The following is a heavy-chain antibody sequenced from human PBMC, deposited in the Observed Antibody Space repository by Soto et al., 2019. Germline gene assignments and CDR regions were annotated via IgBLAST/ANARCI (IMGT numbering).Heavy chain of an antibody. V-gene: IGHV4-30-4*01. CDR1: GGSISSGDYY. CDR3: ARAGEYYYDSSGPTLFDY. D-gene: IGHD3-22*01. CDR2: IYYSGST. J-gene: IGHJ4*02. Sequence: SETLSLTCTVSGGSISSGDYYWSWIRQPPGKGLEWIGYIYYSGSTYYNPSLKSRVTISVDTSKNQFSLKLSSVTAADTAVYYCARAGEYYYDSSGPTLFDYWGQGTLVTVSS.